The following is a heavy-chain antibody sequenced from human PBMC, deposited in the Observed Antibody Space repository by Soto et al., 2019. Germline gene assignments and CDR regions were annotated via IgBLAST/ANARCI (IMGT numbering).Heavy chain of an antibody. V-gene: IGHV1-69*01. D-gene: IGHD6-13*01. J-gene: IGHJ5*02. Sequence: QVQLVQSGSAVKRPGSSVKVSCKTSGGTFSRHAINWVRQAPGQGLEWMGGIIPMFGTTNYAQKFKGRVTISAAASTSTAYMELSSLRSDDAAVYYCARAAIHGSSWYFWFDPWGQGTLVTVSS. CDR3: ARAAIHGSSWYFWFDP. CDR2: IIPMFGTT. CDR1: GGTFSRHA.